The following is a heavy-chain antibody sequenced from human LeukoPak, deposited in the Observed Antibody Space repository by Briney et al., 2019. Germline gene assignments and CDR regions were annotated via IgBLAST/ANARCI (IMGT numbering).Heavy chain of an antibody. V-gene: IGHV1-69*05. D-gene: IGHD2-2*01. CDR2: IIPIFGTA. Sequence: ASVKVSCKASGGTFSSCAISWVRQAPGQGLEWMGGIIPIFGTANYAQKFQGRVTITTDESTSTAYMELSSLRSEDTAVYYCARAPAPYCSSTSCLLYYYYYYYMDVWGKGTTVTVSS. CDR3: ARAPAPYCSSTSCLLYYYYYYYMDV. J-gene: IGHJ6*03. CDR1: GGTFSSCA.